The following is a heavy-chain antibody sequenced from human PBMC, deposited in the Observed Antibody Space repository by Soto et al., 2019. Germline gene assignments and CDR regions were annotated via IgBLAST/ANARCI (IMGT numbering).Heavy chain of an antibody. CDR1: GYTFTSYA. V-gene: IGHV1-18*01. D-gene: IGHD3-10*01. J-gene: IGHJ5*02. CDR3: ARDSITMVRGVTA. Sequence: ASVKVSCKASGYTFTSYAMHWVRQAPGQRLEWMGWISAYNGNTNYAQKLQGRVTMTTDTSTSTAYMELRSLRSDDTAVYYCARDSITMVRGVTAWGQGTLVTVSS. CDR2: ISAYNGNT.